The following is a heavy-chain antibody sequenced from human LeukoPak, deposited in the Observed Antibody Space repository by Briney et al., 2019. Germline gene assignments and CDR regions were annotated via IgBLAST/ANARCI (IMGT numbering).Heavy chain of an antibody. Sequence: TLSLTCTVSGGSIRSYYWSWIRQPPGKALEWLALIYWDDDKRYSPSLKSRLTITKDTSKNQVVLTMTNMDPVDTATYYCAHSHNPHSWSNAYYYDSSGHIYDYWGQGTLVTVSS. CDR2: IYWDDDK. D-gene: IGHD3-22*01. V-gene: IGHV2-5*08. J-gene: IGHJ4*02. CDR1: GGSIRSYYW. CDR3: AHSHNPHSWSNAYYYDSSGHIYDY.